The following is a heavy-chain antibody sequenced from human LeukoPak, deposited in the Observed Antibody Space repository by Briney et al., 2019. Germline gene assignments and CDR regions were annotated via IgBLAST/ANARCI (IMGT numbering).Heavy chain of an antibody. D-gene: IGHD2-2*02. CDR2: ISGSGGST. J-gene: IGHJ4*02. CDR3: AGYNCSSTTCYTGGFDY. CDR1: GFTFSSYA. V-gene: IGHV3-23*01. Sequence: GGSLRLSCAASGFTFSSYAMSWVRQAPGKGLEWVSAISGSGGSTYYADSVKGRFTISRDNSKNTLYLQMNSLRAEDTAVYYCAGYNCSSTTCYTGGFDYWGQGTLVTVSS.